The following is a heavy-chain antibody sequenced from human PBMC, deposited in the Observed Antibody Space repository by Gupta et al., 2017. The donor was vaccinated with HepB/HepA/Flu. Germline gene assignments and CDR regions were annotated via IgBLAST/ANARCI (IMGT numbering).Heavy chain of an antibody. V-gene: IGHV3-72*01. CDR2: TKNKANRYTT. CDR3: TRWRAGAQDY. D-gene: IGHD1-26*01. CDR1: GFTISDHY. Sequence: EVQLVESGGNLVQPGGSLRLSCAASGFTISDHYMDWVRQAPGKGLEWVGHTKNKANRYTTEYAASAKGRFTISRDDSKNSLYLQMNSLKTEDTAVYFCTRWRAGAQDYWGQGTLVTVSS. J-gene: IGHJ4*02.